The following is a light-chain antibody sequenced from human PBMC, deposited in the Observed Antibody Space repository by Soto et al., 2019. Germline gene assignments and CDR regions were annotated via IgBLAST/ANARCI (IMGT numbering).Light chain of an antibody. V-gene: IGLV2-11*01. Sequence: LTQPRSVSGSPGQEVTISRTGTSSDVGAYNYVSWYQQHPGKAPKLMTYDVSKRPSGVPDRFSGSKSGNTASLTISGLQAEDEAEYYCCSFSGTSTLYVFGSGTKVTVL. CDR1: SSDVGAYNY. CDR2: DVS. CDR3: CSFSGTSTLYV. J-gene: IGLJ1*01.